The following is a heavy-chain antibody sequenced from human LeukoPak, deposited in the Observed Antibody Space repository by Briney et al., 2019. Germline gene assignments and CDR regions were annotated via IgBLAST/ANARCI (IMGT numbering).Heavy chain of an antibody. CDR2: ISAYNGNT. V-gene: IGHV1-18*01. D-gene: IGHD3-3*01. CDR3: ARDFWSGYYLGGYYGMDV. Sequence: ASVKVSCTASGYTFTSYGISWVRQAPGQGLEWMGWISAYNGNTNYAQKLQGRVTMTTDTSTSTAYMELRSLRSDDTAVYYCARDFWSGYYLGGYYGMDVWGQGTTVTVSS. J-gene: IGHJ6*02. CDR1: GYTFTSYG.